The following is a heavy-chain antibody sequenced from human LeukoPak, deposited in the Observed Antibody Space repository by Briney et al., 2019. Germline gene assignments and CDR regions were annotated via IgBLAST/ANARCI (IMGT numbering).Heavy chain of an antibody. CDR3: ARATIYSSGWFD. CDR2: ISSSSSYT. J-gene: IGHJ4*02. D-gene: IGHD6-19*01. Sequence: GGSLRLSCAASGFTFSSYSMNWVRQAPGKGLEWVSSISSSSSYTYYADSVKGRFTISRDNAKNSLYLQMNSLRAEDTAVYYCARATIYSSGWFDWGQGTLVTVSS. V-gene: IGHV3-21*01. CDR1: GFTFSSYS.